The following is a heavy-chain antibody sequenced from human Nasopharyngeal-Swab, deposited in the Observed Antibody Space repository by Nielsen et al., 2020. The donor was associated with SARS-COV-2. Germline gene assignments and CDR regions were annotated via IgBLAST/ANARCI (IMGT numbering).Heavy chain of an antibody. D-gene: IGHD3-3*01. CDR3: ARGPTIFGVVIPY. V-gene: IGHV3-7*03. Sequence: WIRQPPGKGLEWVANIKQDGSEKYYVDSVKGRFTISRDNAKNSLYLQMNSLRAEDTAVYYCARGPTIFGVVIPYWGQGTLVTVSS. CDR2: IKQDGSEK. J-gene: IGHJ4*02.